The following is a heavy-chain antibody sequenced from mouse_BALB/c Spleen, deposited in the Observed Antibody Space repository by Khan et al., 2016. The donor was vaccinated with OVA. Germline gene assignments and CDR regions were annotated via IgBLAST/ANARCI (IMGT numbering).Heavy chain of an antibody. CDR3: ARIFIGTTDYAMDY. V-gene: IGHV2-2*02. Sequence: VELVDSGPGLMQPSQSLSITCTVSGFSLTSYGVHWVRQSPGKGLEWLGVIWSGGSTDYNAAFISRLSISKDNSKSQVFFKMKSLQANDTAIYYCARIFIGTTDYAMDYWGQGTSVTVSS. D-gene: IGHD2-14*01. CDR1: GFSLTSYG. J-gene: IGHJ4*01. CDR2: IWSGGST.